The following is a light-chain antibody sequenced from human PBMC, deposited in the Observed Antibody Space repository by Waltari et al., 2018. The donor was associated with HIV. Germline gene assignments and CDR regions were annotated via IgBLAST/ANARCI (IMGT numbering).Light chain of an antibody. Sequence: QSVLTQPPSASGTPGQGVTISCSGGSSNLGSNSVTWNQRHPGTAPKLLIYNKNQRPSGVPDRFSGSKSGTSASLAISGLQSEDEADYYCAAWDDSLNGLVFGGGTKLTVL. J-gene: IGLJ2*01. V-gene: IGLV1-44*01. CDR2: NKN. CDR1: SSNLGSNS. CDR3: AAWDDSLNGLV.